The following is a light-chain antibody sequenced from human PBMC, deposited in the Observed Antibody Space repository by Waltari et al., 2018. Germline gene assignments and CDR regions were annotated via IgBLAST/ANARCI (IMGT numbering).Light chain of an antibody. CDR2: DAS. J-gene: IGKJ4*01. V-gene: IGKV3-11*01. CDR1: QSVSSY. Sequence: ERATLSCRASQSVSSYLAWYQQKPGQAPRLLIYDASNRATGIPARFSGSGSGTDFTLTISSLEPEDFAVYYCQQRSNWPPVLTFGGGTKVEIK. CDR3: QQRSNWPPVLT.